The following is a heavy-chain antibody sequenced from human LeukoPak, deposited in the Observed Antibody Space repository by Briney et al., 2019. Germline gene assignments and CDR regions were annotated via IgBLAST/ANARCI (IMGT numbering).Heavy chain of an antibody. CDR3: AKAAQAYYFDY. CDR2: ISYDGSNK. V-gene: IGHV3-30*18. J-gene: IGHJ4*02. CDR1: GFTFSSYG. Sequence: GGSLRHSCAASGFTFSSYGMHWVRQAPGKGLEWVAVISYDGSNKYYADSVKGRFTISRDNSKNTLYLQMNSLRAEDTAVYYCAKAAQAYYFDYWGQGTLVTVSS.